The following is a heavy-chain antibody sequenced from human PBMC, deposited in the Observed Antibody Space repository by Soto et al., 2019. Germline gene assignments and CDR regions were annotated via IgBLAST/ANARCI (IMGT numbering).Heavy chain of an antibody. CDR1: GFYLGTYF. J-gene: IGHJ6*02. CDR2: DNRDGTKP. CDR3: ARENWYSLDV. V-gene: IGHV3-74*01. Sequence: EVQLVESGGGSVQPGGSLRLSCEVSGFYLGTYFMAWVRQTPGKGLVLVSHDNRDGTKPSYADSVRGRFTMSRDNAKNTLYLQMNSLTNEDMGLYYCARENWYSLDVWGQGNRVTVSS.